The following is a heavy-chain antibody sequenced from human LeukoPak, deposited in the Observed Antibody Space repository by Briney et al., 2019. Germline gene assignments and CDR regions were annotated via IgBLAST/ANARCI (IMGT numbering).Heavy chain of an antibody. D-gene: IGHD6-19*01. J-gene: IGHJ4*02. Sequence: ASVKVSCKASGFTFTSSAMQWVRQARGQRLEWIGWIVVGSGNTNYAQKFQERVAITRDMSTSTAYMELSSLRSEDTAVYYCAAISSGWYEDYWGQGTLVTVSS. V-gene: IGHV1-58*02. CDR2: IVVGSGNT. CDR3: AAISSGWYEDY. CDR1: GFTFTSSA.